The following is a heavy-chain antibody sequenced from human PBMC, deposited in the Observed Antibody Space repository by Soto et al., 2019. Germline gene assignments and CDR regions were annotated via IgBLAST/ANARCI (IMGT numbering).Heavy chain of an antibody. CDR3: ARDLGDTTYSDY. CDR2: ISAYNGNT. J-gene: IGHJ4*02. Sequence: ASVKVSCNASGYTFTSCGISWMRQAPGQGLEWMGWISAYNGNTNYAQKLQGRVTMTTDTSTSTAYMELRSLRSDDTAVYYCARDLGDTTYSDYWGQGTLVTVS. V-gene: IGHV1-18*01. D-gene: IGHD1-26*01. CDR1: GYTFTSCG.